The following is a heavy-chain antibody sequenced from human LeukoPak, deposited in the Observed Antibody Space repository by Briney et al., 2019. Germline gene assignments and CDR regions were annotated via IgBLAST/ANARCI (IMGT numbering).Heavy chain of an antibody. CDR1: RITFRNAW. J-gene: IGHJ4*02. CDR2: IISKTEGETK. V-gene: IGHV3-15*01. D-gene: IGHD1-1*01. Sequence: GGSLRLSCAVSRITFRNAWMSWVRQAPGKGLEWVARIISKTEGETKEYAASVKGRFTISRDDSRSRLYLQMNSLKTEDTAVYYCATGVVTGTSRWGQGTLVTVSS. CDR3: ATGVVTGTSR.